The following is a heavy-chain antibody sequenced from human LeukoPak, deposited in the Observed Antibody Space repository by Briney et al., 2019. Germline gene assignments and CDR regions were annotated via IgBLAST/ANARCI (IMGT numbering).Heavy chain of an antibody. CDR3: ARDAGSGSYYNWYYYYGMDV. D-gene: IGHD3-10*01. CDR1: GYTFTSYY. CDR2: INPSGGST. V-gene: IGHV1-46*01. Sequence: ASVKVSCKASGYTFTSYYMHWVRQASGQGLEWMGIINPSGGSTSYAQKFQGRVTMTRDTSTSTVYMELSSLRSEDTAVYYCARDAGSGSYYNWYYYYGMDVWGQGTTVTVSS. J-gene: IGHJ6*02.